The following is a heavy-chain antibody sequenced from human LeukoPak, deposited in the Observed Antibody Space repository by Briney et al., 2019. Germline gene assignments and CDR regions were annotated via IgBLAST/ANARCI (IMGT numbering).Heavy chain of an antibody. Sequence: GGSLRLSCAASGFTFDDYAVHWVRQAPGKGLEWVSGISWNSGSIGYADSVKGRFTISRDNPKNSLYLQMNSLRAEDTAVYYCARLKVAGDYWGQGTLVTVSS. CDR1: GFTFDDYA. CDR2: ISWNSGSI. V-gene: IGHV3-9*01. J-gene: IGHJ4*02. D-gene: IGHD6-19*01. CDR3: ARLKVAGDY.